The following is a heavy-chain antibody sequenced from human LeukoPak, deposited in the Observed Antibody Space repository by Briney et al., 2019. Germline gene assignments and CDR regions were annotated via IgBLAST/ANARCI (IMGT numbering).Heavy chain of an antibody. V-gene: IGHV3-9*01. D-gene: IGHD3-22*01. J-gene: IGHJ4*02. CDR1: GFTFYDYA. CDR3: AKDAADSSGYGLDY. Sequence: PGGSLRLSCAASGFTFYDYAMHWVRQAPGKGLEWVSGISWNSGSIGYADSVKGRFTISRDNATNSLYLQMNSLRAEDTALYYCAKDAADSSGYGLDYWGQGTLVTVSS. CDR2: ISWNSGSI.